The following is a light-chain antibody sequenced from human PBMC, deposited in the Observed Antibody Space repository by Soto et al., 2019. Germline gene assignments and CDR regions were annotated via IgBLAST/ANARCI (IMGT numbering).Light chain of an antibody. CDR1: QSLLHSDGYNY. CDR2: LGS. V-gene: IGKV2-28*01. Sequence: DIVMTQSPLSLPVTPGEPASISCRSSQSLLHSDGYNYLDWFLQKPGQSPQLLIYLGSNRAYGVTDRFCGSGSGTDFTLTIRRVEAEDVGVYYCMQALQTPPTFGQGTKVEIK. CDR3: MQALQTPPT. J-gene: IGKJ1*01.